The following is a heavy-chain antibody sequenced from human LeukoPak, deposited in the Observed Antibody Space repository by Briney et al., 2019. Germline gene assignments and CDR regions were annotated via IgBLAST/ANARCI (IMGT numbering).Heavy chain of an antibody. J-gene: IGHJ6*02. Sequence: ASVKVSCKASGYTFTSYYMHWVRQAPGQGLEWMGIINPSGGSTSYAQKFQGRVTMTRDTSTSTVYVELSSLRSEDTAVYYCARPLRSNDGMDVWGQGTTVTVSS. CDR1: GYTFTSYY. D-gene: IGHD2-8*01. CDR3: ARPLRSNDGMDV. CDR2: INPSGGST. V-gene: IGHV1-46*01.